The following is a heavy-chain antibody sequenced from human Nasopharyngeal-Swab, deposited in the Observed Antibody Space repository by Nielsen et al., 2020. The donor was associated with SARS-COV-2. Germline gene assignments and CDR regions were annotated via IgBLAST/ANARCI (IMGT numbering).Heavy chain of an antibody. Sequence: SETLSLTCTVSGDSMRSYYWNWIRQPPGKGLEWIGYIYYSGSTNYNPSLKSRVTISVDTSENRFSLKLSSVTAADTAVYYCARGYSSGWSYSYDYWGQGTLVTVSS. CDR3: ARGYSSGWSYSYDY. J-gene: IGHJ4*02. D-gene: IGHD6-19*01. CDR2: IYYSGST. CDR1: GDSMRSYY. V-gene: IGHV4-59*08.